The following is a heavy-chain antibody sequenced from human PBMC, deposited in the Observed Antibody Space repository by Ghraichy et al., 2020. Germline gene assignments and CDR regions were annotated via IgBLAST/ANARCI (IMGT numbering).Heavy chain of an antibody. CDR3: ARSLSGLDSGDY. Sequence: SETLSLSCTVSGASISTNHWNWVRQPPGKGLEWIAYIFDDGSTTYNPSLESRVSISLDMSKNQFSLKLSSVTAADTAVYFCARSLSGLDSGDYWGPGTLVTGSS. J-gene: IGHJ4*02. CDR1: GASISTNH. D-gene: IGHD3/OR15-3a*01. CDR2: IFDDGST. V-gene: IGHV4-59*01.